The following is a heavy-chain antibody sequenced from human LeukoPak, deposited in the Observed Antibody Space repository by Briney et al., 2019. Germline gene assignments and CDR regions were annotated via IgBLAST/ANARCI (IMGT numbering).Heavy chain of an antibody. CDR1: GGSISSGGYY. CDR3: AKAPSGWRHHDY. J-gene: IGHJ4*02. Sequence: LSLTCTVSGGSISSGGYYWGWIRQHPGKGLEWVSAISGSGGSTYYADSVKGRFTISRDNSKNTLYLQMNSLRAEDTAVYYCAKAPSGWRHHDYWGQGTLVTVSS. D-gene: IGHD6-19*01. V-gene: IGHV3-23*01. CDR2: ISGSGGST.